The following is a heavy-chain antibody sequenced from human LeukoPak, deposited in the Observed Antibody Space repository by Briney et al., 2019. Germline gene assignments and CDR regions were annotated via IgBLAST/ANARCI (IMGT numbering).Heavy chain of an antibody. CDR2: IYTSGNT. CDR3: ARDPGYYGSGSRGAFDY. Sequence: SETLSLTCTVSGGSIRSYYWSWIRQPAGKGLEWIGRIYTSGNTNYNPSLKSRVTMSVDTSKNQFSLKLSSVIAADTAVYYCARDPGYYGSGSRGAFDYWGQGTLVTVSS. D-gene: IGHD3-10*01. J-gene: IGHJ4*02. CDR1: GGSIRSYY. V-gene: IGHV4-4*07.